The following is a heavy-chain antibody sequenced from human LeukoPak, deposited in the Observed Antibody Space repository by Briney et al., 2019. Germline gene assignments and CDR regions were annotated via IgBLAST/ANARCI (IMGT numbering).Heavy chain of an antibody. CDR2: ISGSGGST. CDR3: ARVYSSSSWSLFDY. V-gene: IGHV3-23*01. J-gene: IGHJ4*02. Sequence: GGSLRLSCAASGFTFSSYAMSWVRQAPGKGLEWVSAISGSGGSTYYADSVKGRFTIPRDNSKNTLYLQMNSLRAEDTAVYYCARVYSSSSWSLFDYWGQGTLVTVSS. CDR1: GFTFSSYA. D-gene: IGHD6-6*01.